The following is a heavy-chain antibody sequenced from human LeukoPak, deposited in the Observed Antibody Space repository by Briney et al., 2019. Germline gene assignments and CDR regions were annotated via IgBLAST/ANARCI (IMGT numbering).Heavy chain of an antibody. CDR2: IYTSGST. CDR1: GGSLSSYY. CDR3: ARAGYYDSSGYYSFDY. V-gene: IGHV4-4*07. D-gene: IGHD3-22*01. J-gene: IGHJ4*02. Sequence: SETLSLTCTVSGGSLSSYYWSWIRQPAGKGLEWIGRIYTSGSTNYNPSLKSRVTMSVDTSKNQFSLKLSSVTAADTAVYYCARAGYYDSSGYYSFDYWGQGTLVTVSS.